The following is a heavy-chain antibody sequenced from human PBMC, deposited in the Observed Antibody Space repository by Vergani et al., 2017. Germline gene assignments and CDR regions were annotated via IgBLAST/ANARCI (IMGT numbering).Heavy chain of an antibody. CDR2: ISARYPST. CDR3: GRLSYDTTPYLQGGYDC. CDR1: GFTFSACP. D-gene: IGHD3-22*01. V-gene: IGHV3-23*01. Sequence: EVQLLQSGGGVIQPGGSVRLSCAASGFTFSACPMTWVRQAPGKGLEWVSAISARYPSTYYADSVKGRFTISRDNSKNMLYLQMNSLGAEDTAVYYCGRLSYDTTPYLQGGYDCWGQETLVSVSS. J-gene: IGHJ4*02.